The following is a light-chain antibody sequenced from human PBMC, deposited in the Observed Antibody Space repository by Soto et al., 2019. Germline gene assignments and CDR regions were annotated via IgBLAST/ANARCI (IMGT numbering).Light chain of an antibody. J-gene: IGLJ1*01. V-gene: IGLV2-14*01. CDR2: GVS. CDR3: SSFTSSYFYV. Sequence: QSALTQPASVSGPPGQSIAISCTGSGSDVGGYNYVSWYQQHPGKAPKLIIYGVSHRPSGVSPRFSASRSAYTASLTISRLLHEDEADYYCSSFTSSYFYVFGPGTKGTVL. CDR1: GSDVGGYNY.